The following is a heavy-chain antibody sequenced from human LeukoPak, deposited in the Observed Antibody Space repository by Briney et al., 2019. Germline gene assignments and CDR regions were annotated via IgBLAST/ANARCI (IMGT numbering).Heavy chain of an antibody. CDR3: ARDGVVGASAYYYYMDV. V-gene: IGHV3-30-3*01. D-gene: IGHD1-26*01. CDR2: ISYDGSNK. J-gene: IGHJ6*03. CDR1: GFTFSSYA. Sequence: GGSLRLSCAASGFTFSSYAMHWVRQAPGKGLEWVAVISYDGSNKYYADSVKGRFTISRDNSKNTLYLQMNSLRAEDTAVYYCARDGVVGASAYYYYMDVWGRGTTVTVSS.